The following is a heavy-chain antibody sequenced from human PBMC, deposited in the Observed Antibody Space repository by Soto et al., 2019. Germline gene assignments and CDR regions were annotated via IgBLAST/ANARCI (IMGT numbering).Heavy chain of an antibody. CDR2: ISSSGSTI. J-gene: IGHJ4*02. CDR1: GFTFSDYY. CDR3: AKDKVPVVVTAPFGY. V-gene: IGHV3-11*04. Sequence: PGGSLRLSCGASGFTFSDYYMSWIRQAPGKGLEWVSYISSSGSTIYYADSVKGRFTISRDNAKNSLYLQVNSLRAEDTAVYYCAKDKVPVVVTAPFGYWVQGTLVTVSS. D-gene: IGHD2-21*02.